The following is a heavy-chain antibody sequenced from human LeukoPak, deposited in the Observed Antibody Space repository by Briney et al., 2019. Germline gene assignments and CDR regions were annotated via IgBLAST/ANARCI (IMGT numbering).Heavy chain of an antibody. Sequence: ASVNVSYKASGYTFIIYYMHWVRQAAGQGLEWMGIINPSGDATAYAQRFQGRVTMTSDTSTNTLYMELSSLRSEDTAVYYCARGGDYGDYLEHWGQGTLVTVSS. CDR1: GYTFIIYY. CDR2: INPSGDAT. D-gene: IGHD4-17*01. V-gene: IGHV1-46*01. CDR3: ARGGDYGDYLEH. J-gene: IGHJ4*02.